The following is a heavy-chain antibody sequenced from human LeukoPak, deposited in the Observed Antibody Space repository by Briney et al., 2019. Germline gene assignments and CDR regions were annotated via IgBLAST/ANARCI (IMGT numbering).Heavy chain of an antibody. D-gene: IGHD3-3*01. CDR2: IIPIFGTA. Sequence: SVKVSCKASGGTFSSYAISWVRQAPGQGLEWMGGIIPIFGTANYAQKFQGRVTITADESTSTAYMELSGLRSEDTAVYYYARVRFMPDWSAKSGFDYWGQGTLVTVSS. CDR3: ARVRFMPDWSAKSGFDY. J-gene: IGHJ4*02. V-gene: IGHV1-69*13. CDR1: GGTFSSYA.